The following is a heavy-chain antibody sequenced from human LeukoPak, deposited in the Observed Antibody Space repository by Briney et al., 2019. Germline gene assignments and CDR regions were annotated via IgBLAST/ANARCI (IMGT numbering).Heavy chain of an antibody. CDR3: AREDYEMYYFDY. Sequence: ASVKVSCTASGYTFTSYGISWVRQAPGQGLEWMGWISAYNGNTNYAQKLQGRVTMTTDTSTSTAYMELRSLRSDDTAVYYCAREDYEMYYFDYWGQGTLVTDSS. CDR2: ISAYNGNT. CDR1: GYTFTSYG. J-gene: IGHJ4*02. V-gene: IGHV1-18*01. D-gene: IGHD3-22*01.